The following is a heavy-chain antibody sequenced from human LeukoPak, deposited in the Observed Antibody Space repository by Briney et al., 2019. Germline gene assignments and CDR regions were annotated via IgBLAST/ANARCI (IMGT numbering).Heavy chain of an antibody. CDR1: GFTFSNYA. D-gene: IGHD2-15*01. J-gene: IGHJ6*03. Sequence: GGSLRLSCAASGFTFSNYALSWVRQAPGKGLEWFSIIGSTGGTYYAGSVKGRFTISRDNSKNTLYLQMDSLRADDTAVYYCARRSDGESYYMDYWGKGTTVTVSS. V-gene: IGHV3-23*01. CDR3: ARRSDGESYYMDY. CDR2: IGSTGGT.